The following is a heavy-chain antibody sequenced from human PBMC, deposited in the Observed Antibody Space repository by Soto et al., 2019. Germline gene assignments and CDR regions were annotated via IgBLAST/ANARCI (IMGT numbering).Heavy chain of an antibody. D-gene: IGHD5-12*01. Sequence: SETLSLTCTVSGGSISSSSYYWGWIRQPQGKGLEWIGSIYYSGSTYYNPSLKSRVTISVDTSKNQFSLKLSSVTAADTAVYYCARHGLEMATMETEVSIHIWGQATMVTVSS. CDR3: ARHGLEMATMETEVSIHI. CDR2: IYYSGST. CDR1: GGSISSSSYY. V-gene: IGHV4-39*01. J-gene: IGHJ3*02.